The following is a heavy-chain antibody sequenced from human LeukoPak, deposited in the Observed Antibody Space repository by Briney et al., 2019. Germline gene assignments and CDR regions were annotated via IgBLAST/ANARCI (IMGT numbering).Heavy chain of an antibody. V-gene: IGHV4-59*01. J-gene: IGHJ3*02. CDR3: ASGYCGGACQLGGVDM. CDR1: GGSISSYY. CDR2: IYYSGST. Sequence: SETLSLTCTVSGGSISSYYWSWIRQPPGKGLEWIGYIYYSGSTNYNPSLKSRVTISVDTSGNQFSLELSSVTAADTAVYYCASGYCGGACQLGGVDMWGQGTMVTVSS. D-gene: IGHD2-21*02.